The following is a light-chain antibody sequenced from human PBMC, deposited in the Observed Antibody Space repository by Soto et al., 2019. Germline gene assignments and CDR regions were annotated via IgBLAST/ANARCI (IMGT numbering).Light chain of an antibody. CDR3: QQLNSYPLYS. V-gene: IGKV1-9*01. CDR1: QGISSY. CDR2: AAS. Sequence: DIQLTQSPSFLSASVGDRVTITCRASQGISSYVAWYQQKPGKAPKLLIYAASTLQSGVPSRFSGSGSGTEFTLTISSLQPEAFATYYCQQLNSYPLYSFGQGTKLAIK. J-gene: IGKJ2*01.